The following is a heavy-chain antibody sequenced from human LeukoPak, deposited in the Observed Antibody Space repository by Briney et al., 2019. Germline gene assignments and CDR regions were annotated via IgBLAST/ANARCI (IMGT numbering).Heavy chain of an antibody. D-gene: IGHD6-13*01. Sequence: PGGSLRLSCAASGFTLSGYRMHWVRQAPGKGLVWVSRINSNGGTTSYADSVKGRFTISRDNAKSTLFLQMNNLRAEDTAVYYCARDLRGQQLDYWGQGTLVTVSS. V-gene: IGHV3-74*01. J-gene: IGHJ4*02. CDR3: ARDLRGQQLDY. CDR2: INSNGGTT. CDR1: GFTLSGYR.